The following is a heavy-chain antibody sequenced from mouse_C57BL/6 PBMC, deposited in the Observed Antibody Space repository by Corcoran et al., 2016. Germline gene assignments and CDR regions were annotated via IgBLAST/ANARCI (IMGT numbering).Heavy chain of an antibody. CDR2: IYPGDGDT. CDR1: GYAFSSYW. V-gene: IGHV1-80*01. J-gene: IGHJ2*01. Sequence: QVQLQQSGAELVKPGASVKISCKASGYAFSSYWMNWVKQRPGKGLEWIGQIYPGDGDTNYNGKFKGKATLTADKSSSTAYMQLSSLTSEDTAVYFCARFDYGSSYDDYWGQGTTLTVSS. CDR3: ARFDYGSSYDDY. D-gene: IGHD1-1*01.